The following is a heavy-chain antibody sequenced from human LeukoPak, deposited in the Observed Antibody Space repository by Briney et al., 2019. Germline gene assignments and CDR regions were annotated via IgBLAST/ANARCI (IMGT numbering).Heavy chain of an antibody. CDR2: IIPIFGTA. CDR1: GGTFSSYA. CDR3: ARDRYSYGQNYYYYYMDV. D-gene: IGHD5-18*01. J-gene: IGHJ6*03. V-gene: IGHV1-69*05. Sequence: SVKVSCKASGGTFSSYAISWVRQAPGRGLEWMGRIIPIFGTANYAQKFQGRVTITTDESTSTAYMELSSLRSEDTAVYYCARDRYSYGQNYYYYYMDVWGKGTTVTVSS.